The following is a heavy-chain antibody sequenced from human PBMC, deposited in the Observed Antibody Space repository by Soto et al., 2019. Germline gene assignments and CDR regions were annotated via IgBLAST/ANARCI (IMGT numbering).Heavy chain of an antibody. V-gene: IGHV3-21*01. Sequence: GGSLRLSCAASGFTFSSYSMNWVRQAPGKGLEWVSSISSSSYIYYADSVKGRFTISRDNAKNSLYLQMNSLRAEDTAVYYCARDRLHLGELSPDYFDYWGQGTLVTVSS. CDR1: GFTFSSYS. CDR3: ARDRLHLGELSPDYFDY. D-gene: IGHD3-16*02. J-gene: IGHJ4*02. CDR2: ISSSSYI.